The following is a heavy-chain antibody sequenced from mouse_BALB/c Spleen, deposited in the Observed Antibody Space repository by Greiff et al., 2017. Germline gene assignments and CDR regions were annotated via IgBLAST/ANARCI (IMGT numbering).Heavy chain of an antibody. V-gene: IGHV14-3*02. CDR2: IDPANGNT. D-gene: IGHD4-1*01. CDR1: GFNIKDTY. J-gene: IGHJ3*01. CDR3: ARAQLGRGTY. Sequence: EVKLVESGAELVKPGASVKLSCTASGFNIKDTYMHWVKQRPEQGLEWIGRIDPANGNTKYDPKFQGKATITADTSSNTAYLQLSSLTSEDTAVYYCARAQLGRGTYWGQGTLVTVSA.